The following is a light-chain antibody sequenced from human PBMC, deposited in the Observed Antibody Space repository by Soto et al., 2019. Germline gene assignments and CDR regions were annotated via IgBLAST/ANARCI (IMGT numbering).Light chain of an antibody. J-gene: IGKJ3*01. CDR2: AAS. V-gene: IGKV1-9*01. Sequence: DIQLTQSPSFLSASVAERVTITCRASQGISSYLAWYQQKPGKAPKLLIYAASTLQSGVPSRYSGSGSGREFTLTISSLQPEDFATYYCQQHNSYPLTFGPGTKVDIK. CDR3: QQHNSYPLT. CDR1: QGISSY.